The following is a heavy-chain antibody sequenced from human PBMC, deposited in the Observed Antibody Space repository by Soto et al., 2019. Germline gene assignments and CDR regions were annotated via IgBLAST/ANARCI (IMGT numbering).Heavy chain of an antibody. V-gene: IGHV4-59*01. J-gene: IGHJ5*02. Sequence: SVTMSLTCPVAGGNISSYYLSWIRQPPGKGLEWIGYIYYSGSTNYNPSLKSRVTISVGTSKNQFSLKLSSVTAADTAVYYCARVPGLHLGELSLIWFDLWGQGTLVTVSS. CDR2: IYYSGST. CDR3: ARVPGLHLGELSLIWFDL. CDR1: GGNISSYY. D-gene: IGHD3-16*02.